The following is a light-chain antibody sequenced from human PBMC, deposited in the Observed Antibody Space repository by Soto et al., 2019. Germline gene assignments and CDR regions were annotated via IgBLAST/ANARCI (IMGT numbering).Light chain of an antibody. CDR2: GAS. J-gene: IGKJ1*01. CDR3: HQYNNWPPSWT. Sequence: EIVMTQSPATLSVSPGERATLSCRASQSVSSNLAWYQQKPGQAPRLLIYGASTRATGIPARFSGSGSGTEFTLTISSLQSADFAVYYCHQYNNWPPSWTFGQGTKVEIK. V-gene: IGKV3-15*01. CDR1: QSVSSN.